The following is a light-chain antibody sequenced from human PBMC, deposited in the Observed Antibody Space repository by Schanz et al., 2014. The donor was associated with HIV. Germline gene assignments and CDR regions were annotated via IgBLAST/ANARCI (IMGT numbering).Light chain of an antibody. CDR2: SND. V-gene: IGLV1-44*01. J-gene: IGLJ3*02. CDR1: SSDVGDYDF. CDR3: AAWGDSLDGWV. Sequence: QSALTQPPSASGSPGQSVTISCTGTSSDVGDYDFVSWYQQLPGTAPKLLIYSNDQRPSGVPARFSGSKSGTSASLAISGLQSADEADYYCAAWGDSLDGWVFGGGTKLTVL.